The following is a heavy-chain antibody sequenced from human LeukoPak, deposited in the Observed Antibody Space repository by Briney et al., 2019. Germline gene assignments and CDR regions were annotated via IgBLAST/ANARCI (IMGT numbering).Heavy chain of an antibody. J-gene: IGHJ5*02. Sequence: SETLSLTCAVYGVSFSGYYWSWIRQPPGKGLEWIGEINHSGSTNYNPSLKSRVTISVDTSKNQFSLKLTSVTAADTAVYYCARPYDSSAYYYLWGQGTLVTVSS. V-gene: IGHV4-34*01. CDR3: ARPYDSSAYYYL. CDR1: GVSFSGYY. CDR2: INHSGST. D-gene: IGHD3-22*01.